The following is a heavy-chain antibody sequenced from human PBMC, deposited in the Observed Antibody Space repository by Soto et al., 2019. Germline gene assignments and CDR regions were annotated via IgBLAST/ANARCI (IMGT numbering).Heavy chain of an antibody. D-gene: IGHD3-10*01. Sequence: QVQLVESGGGVVQPGRSLRLSCAASGFTFSSYGMHWVRQAPGKGLEWVAVISYDGSNKYYADSVKGRFTISRDNSKNTLYLQMNSLRAEDTAVYYWAKVRGQPGGHGMDVWGQGTTVTVSS. J-gene: IGHJ6*02. CDR3: AKVRGQPGGHGMDV. CDR1: GFTFSSYG. V-gene: IGHV3-30*18. CDR2: ISYDGSNK.